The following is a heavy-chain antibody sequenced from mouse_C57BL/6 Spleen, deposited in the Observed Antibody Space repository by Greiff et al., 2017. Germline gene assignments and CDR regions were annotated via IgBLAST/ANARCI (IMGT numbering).Heavy chain of an antibody. V-gene: IGHV1-55*01. CDR1: GYTFTSYW. CDR3: ARSSLAGRFAY. CDR2: IYPGSGST. Sequence: QVQLQQPGAELVMPGASVKLSCKASGYTFTSYWMHWVKQRPGQGLEWIGDIYPGSGSTNYNEKFKSKATLTVDTSSSTAYMQLSSLTSEDSAVYYCARSSLAGRFAYWGQGTLVTVSA. J-gene: IGHJ3*01. D-gene: IGHD6-1*01.